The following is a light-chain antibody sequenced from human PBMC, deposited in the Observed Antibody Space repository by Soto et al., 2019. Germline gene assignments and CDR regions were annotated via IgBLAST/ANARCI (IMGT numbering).Light chain of an antibody. Sequence: DIQMTQSPSSLSASVGDRVTITCRASQSISSYLNWYQQKPGKAPKLLIYAAPSLQSGVPSRFSGSGSETDFTLTISSLQPEDFATYYCQQSYSTPPYTFGQGTKLEIK. V-gene: IGKV1-39*01. CDR2: AAP. CDR3: QQSYSTPPYT. J-gene: IGKJ2*01. CDR1: QSISSY.